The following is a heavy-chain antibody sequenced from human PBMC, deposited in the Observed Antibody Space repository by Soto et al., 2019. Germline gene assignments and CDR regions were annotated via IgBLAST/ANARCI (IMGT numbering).Heavy chain of an antibody. V-gene: IGHV4-30-2*01. CDR2: IYYRAST. CDR1: GGSISSVGYS. Sequence: QLQLQESGSGLVKPSQTLSLTCAVSGGSISSVGYSWSWIRQPPGKGLAWIGCIYYRASTYYKPSLKSRVTMLVDRSNNHFTLKLTSVTAAETAVYYWARVASDGWHDGWGQGTLVTVSS. D-gene: IGHD6-19*01. J-gene: IGHJ4*02. CDR3: ARVASDGWHDG.